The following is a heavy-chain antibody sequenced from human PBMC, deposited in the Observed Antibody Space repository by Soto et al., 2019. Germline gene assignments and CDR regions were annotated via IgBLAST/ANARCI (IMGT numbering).Heavy chain of an antibody. CDR2: ISSNGGST. CDR3: AREGGGYYFDY. CDR1: GFTFSSYA. Sequence: GGSLRLCCAASGFTFSSYAMHWVRQAPGKGLDYVSAISSNGGSTYYANSVKGRFTISRDNSKNTLYLQMGSLRAEDMAVYYCAREGGGYYFDYWGQGTLVTVSS. D-gene: IGHD3-16*01. V-gene: IGHV3-64*01. J-gene: IGHJ4*02.